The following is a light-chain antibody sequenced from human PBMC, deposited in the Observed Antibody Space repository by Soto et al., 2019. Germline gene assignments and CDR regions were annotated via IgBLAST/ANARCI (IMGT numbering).Light chain of an antibody. V-gene: IGKV3-15*01. J-gene: IGKJ1*01. CDR1: QSVSSN. CDR2: GAS. Sequence: EVVMTQSPVTLSLSPGERATLSCRASQSVSSNLAWYQQKPGQAPRLIIYGASTRATGVPARFSGSGSGTEFTLTISSLQSEDFAVFYCQQYNNWPQTFGQGTKVDIK. CDR3: QQYNNWPQT.